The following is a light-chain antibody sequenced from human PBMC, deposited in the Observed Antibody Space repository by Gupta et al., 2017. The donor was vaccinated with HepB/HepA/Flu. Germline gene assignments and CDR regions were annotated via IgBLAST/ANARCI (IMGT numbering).Light chain of an antibody. CDR1: HSVTRSY. CDR2: GTS. J-gene: IGKJ5*01. Sequence: EIVLTQSPGTLSLSPGERVTLSCRASHSVTRSYFGWYQQIPGQAPSLLIYGTSNRATGIPDRFSGSGSGTDFTLTINRLEPEDFAVYYCQQDGSSGITFGQGTRLEIK. V-gene: IGKV3-20*01. CDR3: QQDGSSGIT.